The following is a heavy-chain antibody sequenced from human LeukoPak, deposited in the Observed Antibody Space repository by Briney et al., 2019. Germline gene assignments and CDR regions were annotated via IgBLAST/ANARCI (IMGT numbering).Heavy chain of an antibody. CDR1: GFTVSSNY. CDR2: ISESGDTT. J-gene: IGHJ4*02. CDR3: ANYGSGSYPRNHSGY. Sequence: PGGSLRPSCAASGFTVSSNYMTWVRQAPGKGLEWVASISESGDTTYYLDSVKGRFIISRDNSKNTLYLQIRTLRAEDTAVYYCANYGSGSYPRNHSGYWGQGTQVTVSS. D-gene: IGHD3-10*01. V-gene: IGHV3-23*01.